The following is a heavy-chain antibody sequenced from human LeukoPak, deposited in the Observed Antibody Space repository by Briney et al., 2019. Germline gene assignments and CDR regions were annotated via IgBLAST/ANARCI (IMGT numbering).Heavy chain of an antibody. D-gene: IGHD4-11*01. CDR3: ARVVTVTTGYYYYYMDV. Sequence: SETLSLTCAVYGGSISSYYWSWIRQPPWKGLEWIGYIYYSGSTKYNPSLKNRVTITVDTSKNQFSLKLRSVTTAGTAVYYCARVVTVTTGYYYYYMDVWGKGTTVTVSS. CDR1: GGSISSYY. CDR2: IYYSGST. J-gene: IGHJ6*03. V-gene: IGHV4-59*01.